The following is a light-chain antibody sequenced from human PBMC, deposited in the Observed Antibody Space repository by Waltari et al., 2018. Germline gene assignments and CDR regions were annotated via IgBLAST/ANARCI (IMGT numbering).Light chain of an antibody. CDR2: AAS. V-gene: IGKV1-39*01. Sequence: DIQMTQSPSSLSASVGDRVTITCRASRRVSTNLTWYQQKPGKGPRFLIYAASSFQGGVPPRFSGSGSGTDFTLTISSLQPEDFATYSCQQSFNVPYTFGQGTKLEL. CDR1: RRVSTN. CDR3: QQSFNVPYT. J-gene: IGKJ2*01.